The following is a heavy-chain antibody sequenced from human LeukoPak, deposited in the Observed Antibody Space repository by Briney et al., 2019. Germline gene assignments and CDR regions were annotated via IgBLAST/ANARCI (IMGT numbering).Heavy chain of an antibody. Sequence: GGSLRLSCAASGFTFSSYGMSWVRQAPGKGLEWVSAISGSGGSTYYADSVKGRFTISRDNAKNSLYLQMNSLRAEDTAVYYCARGEGRYYSRSDYWGQGTLVTVSS. CDR3: ARGEGRYYSRSDY. V-gene: IGHV3-23*01. J-gene: IGHJ4*02. CDR1: GFTFSSYG. CDR2: ISGSGGST. D-gene: IGHD1-26*01.